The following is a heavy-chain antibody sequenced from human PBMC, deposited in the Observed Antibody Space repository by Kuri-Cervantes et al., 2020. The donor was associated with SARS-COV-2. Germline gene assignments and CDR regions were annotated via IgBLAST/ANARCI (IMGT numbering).Heavy chain of an antibody. CDR2: IYYSGST. D-gene: IGHD6-6*01. CDR3: ARAHPSSSSPPFFDY. CDR1: GGSISSGDYY. J-gene: IGHJ4*02. Sequence: LRLSCTVSGGSISSGDYYWSWIRQPPGKGLEWIGYIYYSGSTYYNPSLKSRVTISVDTSKNQFSLKLSSVTAADTAVYYCARAHPSSSSPPFFDYWGQRTLVTVSS. V-gene: IGHV4-30-4*08.